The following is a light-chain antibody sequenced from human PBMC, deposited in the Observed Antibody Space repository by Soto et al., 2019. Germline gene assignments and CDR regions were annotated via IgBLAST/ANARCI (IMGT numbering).Light chain of an antibody. CDR2: GAS. J-gene: IGKJ1*01. Sequence: DIQMTQSPSSLSASVGDRVTVTCRASQSISSYLNWYQQKPGEAPKVLIYGASSLQSGVPSRFSGSGSGTHFTITISSLQPEDFATYYCQERYSTPWTFGRGTKVEIK. CDR1: QSISSY. V-gene: IGKV1-39*01. CDR3: QERYSTPWT.